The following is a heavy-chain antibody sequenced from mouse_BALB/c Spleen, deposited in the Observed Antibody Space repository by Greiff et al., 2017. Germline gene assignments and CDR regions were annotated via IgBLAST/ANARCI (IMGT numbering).Heavy chain of an antibody. CDR1: GFNIKDYY. Sequence: VQLQQSGAELVRSGASVKLSCTASGFNIKDYYMHWVKQRPEQGLEWIGWIDPENGDTEYAPKFQGKATMTADTSSNTAYLQLSSLTSEDTAVYYCNAHYYGGSSHFDYWGQGTTLTVSS. J-gene: IGHJ2*01. V-gene: IGHV14-4*02. CDR3: NAHYYGGSSHFDY. CDR2: IDPENGDT. D-gene: IGHD1-1*01.